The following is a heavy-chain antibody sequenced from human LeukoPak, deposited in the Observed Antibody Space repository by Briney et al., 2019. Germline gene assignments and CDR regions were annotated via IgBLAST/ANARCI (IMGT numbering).Heavy chain of an antibody. D-gene: IGHD4-17*01. CDR3: ARLYGDYGGADY. CDR2: VNPSGGST. V-gene: IGHV1-46*01. CDR1: GYTFSSYY. J-gene: IGHJ4*02. Sequence: ASVKVSXKASGYTFSSYYMHWVRQAPGQGLEWMGIVNPSGGSTSYAQKFQGRVTMTRDTSTSTVYMELSSLRSEDTAVYYCARLYGDYGGADYWGQGTLVTVSS.